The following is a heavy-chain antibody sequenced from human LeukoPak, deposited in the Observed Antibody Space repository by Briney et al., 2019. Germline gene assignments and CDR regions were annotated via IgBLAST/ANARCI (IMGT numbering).Heavy chain of an antibody. V-gene: IGHV3-30-3*01. D-gene: IGHD3-3*01. CDR3: AGVESGRFDP. CDR1: GFTFSSYA. CDR2: ISYDGSNK. Sequence: GRSLRLSCAASGFTFSSYAMHWVRQAPGKGLEWVAVISYDGSNKYYADSVKGRFTISRDNSKNTLYLQMNSLRAEDTAVYYCAGVESGRFDPWGQGTLVTVSS. J-gene: IGHJ5*02.